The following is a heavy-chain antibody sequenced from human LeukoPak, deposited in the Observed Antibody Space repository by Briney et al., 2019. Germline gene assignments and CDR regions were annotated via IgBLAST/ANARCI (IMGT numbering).Heavy chain of an antibody. CDR2: ISGSGGST. Sequence: GRSLRLSCAASGFTFSSYAMSWVRQAPGKGLEWVSAISGSGGSTYYADSVKGRFTISRDNSKNTLYLQMNSLRAEDTAVYYCAKDQFKWELRGRFDYWGQGTLVTVSS. CDR3: AKDQFKWELRGRFDY. J-gene: IGHJ4*02. D-gene: IGHD1-26*01. V-gene: IGHV3-23*01. CDR1: GFTFSSYA.